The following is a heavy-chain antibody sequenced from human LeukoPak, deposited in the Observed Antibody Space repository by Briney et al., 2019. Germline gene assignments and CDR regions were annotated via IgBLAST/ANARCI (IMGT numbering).Heavy chain of an antibody. CDR2: ISGSGDST. CDR3: ARVGYSGYDYDY. Sequence: PGGSLRLSCEASGFTFSSYAMSWVRQAPGKRLEWVSVISGSGDSTYYADSVEGRCTSSRDNSKDALYLQMNSLRAEDTAVYYCARVGYSGYDYDYWGQGTLVTVSS. CDR1: GFTFSSYA. J-gene: IGHJ4*02. V-gene: IGHV3-23*01. D-gene: IGHD5-12*01.